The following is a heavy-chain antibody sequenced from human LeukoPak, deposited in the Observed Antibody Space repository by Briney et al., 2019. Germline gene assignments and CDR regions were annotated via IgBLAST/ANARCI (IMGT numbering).Heavy chain of an antibody. CDR1: GGSLSGYY. CDR2: INHSGST. Sequence: SETLSLTCAVYGGSLSGYYWSWIRQPPGKGLEWIGEINHSGSTNYNPSLKSRVTISVDTSKNQFSLKLSSVTAADTAVYYCARVRYYGSGRGTFDYWGQGTLVTVSS. D-gene: IGHD3-10*01. CDR3: ARVRYYGSGRGTFDY. J-gene: IGHJ4*02. V-gene: IGHV4-34*01.